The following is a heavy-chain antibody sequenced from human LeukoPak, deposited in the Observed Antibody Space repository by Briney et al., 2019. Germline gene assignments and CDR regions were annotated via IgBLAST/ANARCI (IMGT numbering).Heavy chain of an antibody. CDR1: GGSISSSNW. CDR2: IYHSGST. J-gene: IGHJ6*03. Sequence: SETLSLTCAVSGGSISSSNWWGWVRQPPGKGLEWVGEIYHSGSTNYNPSLKSRVTISVDKSKNQFSLKLSSVTAADTAVYYCARDGGGTTVTSYYYYMDVWGKGTTVTVSS. V-gene: IGHV4-4*02. CDR3: ARDGGGTTVTSYYYYMDV. D-gene: IGHD4-17*01.